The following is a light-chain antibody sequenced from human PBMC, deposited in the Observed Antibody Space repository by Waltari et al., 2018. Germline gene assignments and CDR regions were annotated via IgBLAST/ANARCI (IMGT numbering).Light chain of an antibody. CDR2: YDR. J-gene: IGLJ1*01. CDR3: HVWHPHVDPGV. V-gene: IGLV3-21*04. CDR1: TIGTYS. Sequence: SYVVTQPPSVSVAPGETAPITCGGDTIGTYSVHWYQQKAGQAPVLVIFYDRDRPSGIPDRFSGSNSGNTATLTISRVEAGDEARYYCHVWHPHVDPGVFGTGTEVTVL.